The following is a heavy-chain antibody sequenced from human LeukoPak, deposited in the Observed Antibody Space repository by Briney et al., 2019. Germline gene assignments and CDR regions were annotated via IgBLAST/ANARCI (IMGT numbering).Heavy chain of an antibody. J-gene: IGHJ6*02. CDR1: GFTFDDYA. D-gene: IGHD3-16*01. CDR3: ATYTHWVAGDV. CDR2: ISWNCGNI. V-gene: IGHV3-9*01. Sequence: GRSLRLSCAASGFTFDDYAMHWVRQPPGKGLEWVSGISWNCGNIGYVDSVKGRFTISRDNARNSLYLQMSSLRPEDTAVYYCATYTHWVAGDVWGQGTTVTVSS.